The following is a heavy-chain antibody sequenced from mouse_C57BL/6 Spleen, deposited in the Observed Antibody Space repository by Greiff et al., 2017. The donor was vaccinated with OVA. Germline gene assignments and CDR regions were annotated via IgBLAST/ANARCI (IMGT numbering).Heavy chain of an antibody. CDR2: INPGSGGT. J-gene: IGHJ3*01. CDR1: GYAFTNYL. D-gene: IGHD3-3*01. V-gene: IGHV1-54*01. Sequence: QVQLQQSGAELVRPGTSVKVSCKASGYAFTNYLIEWVKQRPGQGLEWIGVINPGSGGTNYNEKFKGKATLTADKSSSTAYMQLSSLTSEDSAVYCCARGDEGFAYWGQGTLVTVSA. CDR3: ARGDEGFAY.